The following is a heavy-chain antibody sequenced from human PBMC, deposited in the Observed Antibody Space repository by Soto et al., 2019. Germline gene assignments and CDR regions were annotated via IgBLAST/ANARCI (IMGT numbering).Heavy chain of an antibody. D-gene: IGHD6-19*01. V-gene: IGHV4-30-4*01. CDR3: ARVHVMVVAGSTFDY. CDR2: IYYGGST. CDR1: GGCISSGDYY. Sequence: PSETLSLACPVSGGCISSGDYYWSLIRQPPGKGPEWIGCIYYGGSTYYNPSLKSRITISVDTSNNQFSMKLTSVTAADKAVYYCARVHVMVVAGSTFDYWGHGTLVPVYS. J-gene: IGHJ4*01.